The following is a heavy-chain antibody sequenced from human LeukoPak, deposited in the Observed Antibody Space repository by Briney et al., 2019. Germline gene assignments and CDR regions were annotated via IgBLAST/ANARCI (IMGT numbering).Heavy chain of an antibody. D-gene: IGHD3-3*01. CDR2: IRSDNGNT. Sequence: ASVKVSCKASGYTFTSYAISWVRQAPGQGLEWMGWIRSDNGNTKYAQRLQGRLTMTTDTSTSTAYMELRNLRSDDTAVYFCARDYDGTRPYYFDFWGQETLVTVSS. J-gene: IGHJ4*02. CDR3: ARDYDGTRPYYFDF. V-gene: IGHV1-18*01. CDR1: GYTFTSYA.